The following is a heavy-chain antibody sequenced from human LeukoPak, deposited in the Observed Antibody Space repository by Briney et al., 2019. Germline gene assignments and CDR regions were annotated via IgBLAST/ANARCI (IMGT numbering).Heavy chain of an antibody. CDR1: GYTFTGYY. J-gene: IGHJ4*02. CDR2: INPSGGST. D-gene: IGHD3-22*01. CDR3: ARDYYGSSGYLDE. V-gene: IGHV1-46*01. Sequence: GASVKVSCKASGYTFTGYYMHWVRQAPGQGLEWMGIINPSGGSTTYAQKFQGRLTMTRDTSTSTVYMELRSLRSEDTAVYYCARDYYGSSGYLDEWGQGTLVTISS.